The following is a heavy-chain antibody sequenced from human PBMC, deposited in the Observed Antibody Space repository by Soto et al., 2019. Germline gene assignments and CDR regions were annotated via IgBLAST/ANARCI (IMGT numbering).Heavy chain of an antibody. D-gene: IGHD3-10*01. CDR1: GFTFSSYA. Sequence: GGSLRLSCAASGFTFSSYAMSWVRQAPGKGLEWVSAISGSGGSTYYADSVKGRFTISRDNSKNTLYLQMNSLRAEDTAVHYCAKFSLMVRGVISCYCGMDVWGQGTTVTVSS. CDR3: AKFSLMVRGVISCYCGMDV. V-gene: IGHV3-23*01. CDR2: ISGSGGST. J-gene: IGHJ6*02.